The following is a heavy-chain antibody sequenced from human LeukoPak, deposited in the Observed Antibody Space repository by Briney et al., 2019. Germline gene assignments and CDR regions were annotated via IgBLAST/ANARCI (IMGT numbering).Heavy chain of an antibody. Sequence: SQTLSLTCTVSGGSISSGGYYWSWIRQHPGKGLESIGYIYYSGRTYYNPSLKSRVTISVDTSKNQFSLKLSSVTAADTAVYYCARVGIGTYSELQYYFDYWGQGTLVTVSS. CDR3: ARVGIGTYSELQYYFDY. CDR2: IYYSGRT. D-gene: IGHD1-1*01. CDR1: GGSISSGGYY. V-gene: IGHV4-31*03. J-gene: IGHJ4*02.